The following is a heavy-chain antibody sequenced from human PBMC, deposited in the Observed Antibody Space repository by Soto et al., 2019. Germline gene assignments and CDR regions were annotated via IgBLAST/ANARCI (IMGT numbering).Heavy chain of an antibody. CDR2: INAGNGNT. CDR1: GYTFISYA. V-gene: IGHV1-3*01. CDR3: ARDMGFGLSDY. J-gene: IGHJ4*02. D-gene: IGHD3-10*01. Sequence: QVQLVQSGAEVKKPGASVKVSCKASGYTFISYAMYWVRQAPGQRLEWMGWINAGNGNTKYSQKFQGRVTITRDTAASTAYMERSSLRSEDTAVYYCARDMGFGLSDYWGQGTLVTVSS.